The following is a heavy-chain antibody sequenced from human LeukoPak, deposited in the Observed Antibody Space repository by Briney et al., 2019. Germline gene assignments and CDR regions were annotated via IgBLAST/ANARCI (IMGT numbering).Heavy chain of an antibody. CDR1: GGSISSYY. Sequence: PSETLSLTCTVSGGSISSYYWSWLRQPPGKGLEWIGEINHSGSTNYNPSLKSRVTISVDTSKNQFSLKLSSVTAADTAVYYCARRGPVLLWFGELGNWFDPWGQGTLVTVSS. V-gene: IGHV4-34*01. J-gene: IGHJ5*02. D-gene: IGHD3-10*01. CDR3: ARRGPVLLWFGELGNWFDP. CDR2: INHSGST.